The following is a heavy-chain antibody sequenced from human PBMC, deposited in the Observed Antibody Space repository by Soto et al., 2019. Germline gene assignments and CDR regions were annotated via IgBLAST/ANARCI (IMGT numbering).Heavy chain of an antibody. V-gene: IGHV1-2*04. CDR2: INPNSGGT. Sequence: ASVKVSCKASGYTFTGYYMHWVRQAPGQGLEWMGWINPNSGGTNYAQKFQGWVTMTRDTSISTAYMELSRLRSDDTAVYYCARSPRNCSGGSCYSHYFDYWGQGTLVTVSS. CDR1: GYTFTGYY. CDR3: ARSPRNCSGGSCYSHYFDY. D-gene: IGHD2-15*01. J-gene: IGHJ4*02.